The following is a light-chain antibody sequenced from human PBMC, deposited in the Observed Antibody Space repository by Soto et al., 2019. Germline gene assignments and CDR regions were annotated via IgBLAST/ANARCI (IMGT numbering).Light chain of an antibody. CDR3: QQYGSSPLT. V-gene: IGKV3-20*01. CDR1: QTVRNNY. J-gene: IGKJ4*01. CDR2: DAS. Sequence: EFVLGQPPGTLSLSPGERGTVSCRASQTVRNNYLAWYQQKPGQAPRLLIYDASSRATGISDRFSGSGSGTDFTLTISRLEPEDFAVYYCQQYGSSPLTFGGGTKVDIK.